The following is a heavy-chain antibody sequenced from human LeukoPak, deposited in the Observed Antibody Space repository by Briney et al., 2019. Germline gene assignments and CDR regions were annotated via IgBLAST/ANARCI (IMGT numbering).Heavy chain of an antibody. Sequence: GGSLRLSCAVSGFTFSDYGMHWVRQAPGKGLEWVAVTSYDGSKKYYADSVKGRFTISRDNSKNTLYLQMNSLRVGDTALYYCAKSFYSSGWREFDYWGQGTLVTVSS. CDR3: AKSFYSSGWREFDY. V-gene: IGHV3-30*18. CDR2: TSYDGSKK. D-gene: IGHD6-19*01. CDR1: GFTFSDYG. J-gene: IGHJ4*02.